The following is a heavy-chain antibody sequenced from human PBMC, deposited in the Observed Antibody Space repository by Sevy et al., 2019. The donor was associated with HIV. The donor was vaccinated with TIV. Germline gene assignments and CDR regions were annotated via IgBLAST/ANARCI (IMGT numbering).Heavy chain of an antibody. D-gene: IGHD2-15*01. CDR3: ARGYGVGVGAFDI. Sequence: GGSLRLSCAASGFTFSSYSMNWVRQAPGKGLEWVSYISSSSSTIYYADSVKGRFTISRDNAKNSLYLQMNSLRAEDTAVYYGARGYGVGVGAFDIWGQGTMVTVSS. CDR1: GFTFSSYS. J-gene: IGHJ3*02. V-gene: IGHV3-48*01. CDR2: ISSSSSTI.